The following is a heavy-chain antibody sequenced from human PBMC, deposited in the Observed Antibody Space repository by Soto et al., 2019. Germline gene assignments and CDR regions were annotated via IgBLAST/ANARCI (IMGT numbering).Heavy chain of an antibody. J-gene: IGHJ5*02. CDR1: GGTSNNQP. Sequence: QLQWVQSGAEVKNPGSSLRASGKAPGGTSNNQPINWVRQAPGQGLKWMGGTIPIFGTSNYAQKFQGRVTITADESTRTAYMELSSLRSEDTAVYYCVRGKMREMATILRDKWFDPWGQGTLVTVSS. CDR3: VRGKMREMATILRDKWFDP. D-gene: IGHD5-12*01. V-gene: IGHV1-69*01. CDR2: TIPIFGTS.